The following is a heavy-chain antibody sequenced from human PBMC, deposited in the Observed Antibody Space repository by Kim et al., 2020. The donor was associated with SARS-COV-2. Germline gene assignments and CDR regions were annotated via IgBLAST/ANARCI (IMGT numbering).Heavy chain of an antibody. CDR2: ISNSGSPI. Sequence: GGSLRLSFAASGFTFSYYSMNWVRQAPGKGLEWVAYISNSGSPIYYADSVKGRFTVSKDNAKNSLQLQMNSRRAEDTAVYYCAREGGWLRLYYYGMYVGG. CDR1: GFTFSYYS. CDR3: AREGGWLRLYYYGMYV. D-gene: IGHD2-15*01. J-gene: IGHJ6*01. V-gene: IGHV3-48*01.